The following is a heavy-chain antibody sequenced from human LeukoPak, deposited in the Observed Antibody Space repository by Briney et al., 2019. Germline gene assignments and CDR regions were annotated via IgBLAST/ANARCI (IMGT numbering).Heavy chain of an antibody. J-gene: IGHJ6*02. D-gene: IGHD4-17*01. Sequence: ASVKVSFKASGYTFTGYYMHWVRQAPGQGLEWMGWINPNSGGTNYAQKFQGRVTMTRDTSISTAYMELSRLRSDDTAVYYCARVETVTPYYGMDVWGQGTTVTVSS. CDR2: INPNSGGT. CDR1: GYTFTGYY. V-gene: IGHV1-2*02. CDR3: ARVETVTPYYGMDV.